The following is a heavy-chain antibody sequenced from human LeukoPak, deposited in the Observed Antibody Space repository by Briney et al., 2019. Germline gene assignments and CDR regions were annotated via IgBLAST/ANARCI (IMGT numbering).Heavy chain of an antibody. Sequence: PSETLSLTCTVSGGSISSSSYYWGWIRQPPGKGLEWIGSIYYSGSTYYNPSLKSRVTISLDTSKNQFSLKLSSVTAADTAVYYCARGSSTMLRGVIIQNWFDPWGQGTLVTVSS. CDR1: GGSISSSSYY. J-gene: IGHJ5*02. D-gene: IGHD3-10*01. CDR2: IYYSGST. V-gene: IGHV4-39*07. CDR3: ARGSSTMLRGVIIQNWFDP.